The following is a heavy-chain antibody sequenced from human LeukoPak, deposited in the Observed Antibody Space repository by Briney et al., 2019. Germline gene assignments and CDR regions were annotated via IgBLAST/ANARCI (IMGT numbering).Heavy chain of an antibody. Sequence: PSETLSLTCAVYGESFSGYYWTWIRQPPGKGLEWIGEITHSGSTNYSPSLKSRVTISVDTSKNQFSLKLNSVTAADAAVYYCARGVAQLADAFDIWGQGTMVTVSS. CDR1: GESFSGYY. J-gene: IGHJ3*02. CDR3: ARGVAQLADAFDI. D-gene: IGHD6-6*01. V-gene: IGHV4-34*01. CDR2: ITHSGST.